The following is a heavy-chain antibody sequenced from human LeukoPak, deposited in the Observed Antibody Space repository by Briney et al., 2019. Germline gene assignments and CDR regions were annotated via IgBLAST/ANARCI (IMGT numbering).Heavy chain of an antibody. V-gene: IGHV3-23*01. CDR2: ISGSGGRT. D-gene: IGHD3-22*01. CDR1: GFTFSSYA. Sequence: PGGSLRLSCAASGFTFSSYAMSWVRQAPGKGLEWVSVISGSGGRTYYADSVKGRFTISRDNSKNTLYLQMNSLRAEDTAVYYCAKDSKLMYYYDSSGYGWLDYWGQGTLVTVSS. J-gene: IGHJ4*02. CDR3: AKDSKLMYYYDSSGYGWLDY.